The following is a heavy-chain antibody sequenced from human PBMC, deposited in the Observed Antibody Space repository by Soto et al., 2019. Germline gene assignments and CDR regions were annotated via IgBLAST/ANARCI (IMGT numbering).Heavy chain of an antibody. CDR1: GASISGFY. D-gene: IGHD1-1*01. J-gene: IGHJ5*02. CDR3: VRDGTKTLRDWFDP. Sequence: PSETLSLTWTVSGASISGFYWSWIRKSAGKGLEWTGRIYATGTTDYNPSLRSRVMMSVDTSKKQFSLKLRSVTAADTAVYYCVRDGTKTLRDWFDPWGQGISVTVSS. V-gene: IGHV4-4*07. CDR2: IYATGTT.